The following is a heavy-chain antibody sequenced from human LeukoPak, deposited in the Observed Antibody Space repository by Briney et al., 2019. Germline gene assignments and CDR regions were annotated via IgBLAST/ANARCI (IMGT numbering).Heavy chain of an antibody. V-gene: IGHV1-69*01. Sequence: SVKVSCKASAGTFSSYAISWVRQAPGQGLEWMGGIISIFGTANYAQKFQGRVTITADESTSTAYMELSSLRSEDTAVYYCARGPGSSGWPYNWFDPWGQGTLVTVSS. CDR1: AGTFSSYA. D-gene: IGHD6-19*01. CDR2: IISIFGTA. CDR3: ARGPGSSGWPYNWFDP. J-gene: IGHJ5*02.